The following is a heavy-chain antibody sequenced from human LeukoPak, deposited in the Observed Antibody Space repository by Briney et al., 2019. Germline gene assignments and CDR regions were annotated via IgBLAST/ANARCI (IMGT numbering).Heavy chain of an antibody. V-gene: IGHV4-39*01. Sequence: SETLSLTCTVSGGSISSSSYYWGWIRQPPGKGLEWIGSIYYSGSTYYNPSLKSRVTISVDTSKNQFSLKLSSVTAADTAVYYCARQDYDFWSGAPPLFDYWGQGTLVTVSS. CDR3: ARQDYDFWSGAPPLFDY. D-gene: IGHD3-3*01. CDR1: GGSISSSSYY. J-gene: IGHJ4*02. CDR2: IYYSGST.